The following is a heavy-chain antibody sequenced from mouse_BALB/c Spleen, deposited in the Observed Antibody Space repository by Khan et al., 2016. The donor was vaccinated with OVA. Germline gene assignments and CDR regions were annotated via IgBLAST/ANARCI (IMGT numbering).Heavy chain of an antibody. J-gene: IGHJ3*01. CDR1: GFSLTTYG. CDR2: IRSGGNT. Sequence: QVQLKESGPGLVQPSQSLSITCTVSGFSLTTYGLHWVRQSPGKGLEWLGVIRSGGNTDYNAGFISRLSITKDNSKSQVVFKMNSLQADDTAMYYCARKSYMYAFTYWGQGTLVTVSA. D-gene: IGHD2-14*01. CDR3: ARKSYMYAFTY. V-gene: IGHV2-2*01.